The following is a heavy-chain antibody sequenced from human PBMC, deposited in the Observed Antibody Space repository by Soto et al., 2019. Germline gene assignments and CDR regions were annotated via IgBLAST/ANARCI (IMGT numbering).Heavy chain of an antibody. J-gene: IGHJ5*02. CDR3: ARGYCSGGSCYSGHWFDP. CDR1: GGSISSGGYY. Sequence: TSETLSLTCTVSGGSISSGGYYWSWIRQHPGKGLEWIGYIYYSGSTYYKQSLKSRVTISVDTSKNQFSLKLSSVTAADTALYYCARGYCSGGSCYSGHWFDPWGQGTLVTVSS. CDR2: IYYSGST. V-gene: IGHV4-31*03. D-gene: IGHD2-15*01.